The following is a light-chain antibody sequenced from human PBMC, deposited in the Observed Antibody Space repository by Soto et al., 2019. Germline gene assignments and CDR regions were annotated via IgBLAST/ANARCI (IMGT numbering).Light chain of an antibody. Sequence: QSVLTQPASVSGSPGQSITISCTGTSSDVGAYNYVSWYQHHPGKAPKLMIYEVRNRPSGVSNRFSGSKSGNTASLTISGLQAEDEADYYCSSYTRSSTYVFGTATKVTVL. CDR1: SSDVGAYNY. V-gene: IGLV2-14*01. CDR3: SSYTRSSTYV. J-gene: IGLJ1*01. CDR2: EVR.